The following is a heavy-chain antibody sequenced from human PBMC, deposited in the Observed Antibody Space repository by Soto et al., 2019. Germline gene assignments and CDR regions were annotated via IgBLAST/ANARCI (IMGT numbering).Heavy chain of an antibody. CDR1: GFTFSSYA. V-gene: IGHV3-23*01. CDR3: AKDRSSSSWLDAFDI. D-gene: IGHD6-13*01. J-gene: IGHJ3*02. Sequence: EVQLLESGGGLVQPGGSLRLSCAASGFTFSSYAMSWVRQAPGKGLEWVSAISGSGGSTYYADSVKGRFTISRDNSMXTLYLQMNSLRAEDTAVYYCAKDRSSSSWLDAFDIWGQGTMVTVSS. CDR2: ISGSGGST.